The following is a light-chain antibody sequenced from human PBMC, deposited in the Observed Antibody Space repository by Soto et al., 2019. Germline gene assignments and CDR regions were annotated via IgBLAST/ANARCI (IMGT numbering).Light chain of an antibody. CDR3: CSYVGTPL. V-gene: IGLV2-11*01. CDR2: DVN. J-gene: IGLJ2*01. CDR1: SGDVDPYNY. Sequence: QSALTQPPSVSGSPGQSVTISCTGTSGDVDPYNYVSWYQQHPGRAPKLVIYDVNMRPSGVPDRFSGSKSGDTSSLTISGVQAEDEADFYCCSYVGTPLVGGGTTLTVL.